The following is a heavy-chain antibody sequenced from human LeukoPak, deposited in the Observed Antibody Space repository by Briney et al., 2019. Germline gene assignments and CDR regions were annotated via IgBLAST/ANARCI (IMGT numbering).Heavy chain of an antibody. CDR1: GFTFSDYY. J-gene: IGHJ4*02. CDR2: ISGSGNTI. Sequence: GESLRLSCAASGFTFSDYYMSWIRQAPGKGLEWISYISGSGNTIYYADSGKGRFTISRDNAKNSLYLQMNSLRVEDTALYYCARERLCSRDGYNPFWGQGTLVTVSS. D-gene: IGHD5-24*01. V-gene: IGHV3-11*04. CDR3: ARERLCSRDGYNPF.